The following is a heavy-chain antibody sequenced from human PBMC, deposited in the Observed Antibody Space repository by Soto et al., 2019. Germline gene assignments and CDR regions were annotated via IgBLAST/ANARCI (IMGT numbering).Heavy chain of an antibody. Sequence: AVKVSCKTSGGTFSSYAISWVRQAPGQGLAWMGGIIPIFGTANYAQKFQGRVTITADESTSTAYMELSSLRPEDTAVYYCARDKWIRRALYYYYYGMDVWGQGTTVTVSS. CDR1: GGTFSSYA. V-gene: IGHV1-69*13. J-gene: IGHJ6*02. CDR3: ARDKWIRRALYYYYYGMDV. D-gene: IGHD5-18*01. CDR2: IIPIFGTA.